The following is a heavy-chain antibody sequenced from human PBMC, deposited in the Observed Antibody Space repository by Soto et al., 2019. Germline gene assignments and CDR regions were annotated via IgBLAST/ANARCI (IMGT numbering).Heavy chain of an antibody. Sequence: SETLSLTCTVSGGSISSSSYYWGWIRQPPGKGLEWIGSIYYSGSTYYNPSLKSRVTISVDTSKNQFSLKLSSVTAADTAVYYCARQDGTLPSSSWYSYYYYYGMDVWGQGTKVTGSS. V-gene: IGHV4-39*01. CDR1: GGSISSSSYY. CDR2: IYYSGST. CDR3: ARQDGTLPSSSWYSYYYYYGMDV. D-gene: IGHD6-13*01. J-gene: IGHJ6*02.